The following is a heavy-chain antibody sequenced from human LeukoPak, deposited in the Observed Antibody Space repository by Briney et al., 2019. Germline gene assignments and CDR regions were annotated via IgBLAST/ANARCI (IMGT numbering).Heavy chain of an antibody. J-gene: IGHJ4*02. V-gene: IGHV3-53*01. D-gene: IGHD6-6*01. CDR1: GLSVRGSY. Sequence: GGSLRLSCVASGLSVRGSYMSWVRQAPGKGLEWVSVIYSGDRTYYADSVKGRFTISRDTSKNTLYLQMNNLRADDTAMYYCTRGASSSPFDYWGQGTLVTVSS. CDR3: TRGASSSPFDY. CDR2: IYSGDRT.